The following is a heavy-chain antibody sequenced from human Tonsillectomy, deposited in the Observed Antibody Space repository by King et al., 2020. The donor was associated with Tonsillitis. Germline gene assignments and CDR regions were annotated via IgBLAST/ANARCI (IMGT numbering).Heavy chain of an antibody. Sequence: QLVESGGGLVQPGGSLRLSCAASGFTFHTYAMNWVRQAPGKGLEWVSTLSGTGGNTYYTGSVKGRFTISRDNSKNTLYLEMKNLRAGDTAIYYCAKDLSDTMNRGVMRAFAIWGQGTMVTVPS. J-gene: IGHJ3*02. V-gene: IGHV3-23*04. D-gene: IGHD3-10*01. CDR3: AKDLSDTMNRGVMRAFAI. CDR2: LSGTGGNT. CDR1: GFTFHTYA.